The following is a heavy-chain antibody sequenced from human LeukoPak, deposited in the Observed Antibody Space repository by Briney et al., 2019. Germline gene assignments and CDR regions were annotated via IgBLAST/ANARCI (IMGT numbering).Heavy chain of an antibody. CDR1: GFTFSSYE. J-gene: IGHJ4*02. D-gene: IGHD2-21*02. CDR3: ARDSIVTGEFDY. CDR2: ISSSGSTI. V-gene: IGHV3-48*03. Sequence: GGSLRLSCVVSGFTFSSYEMNWVRQAPGKGLEWVSYISSSGSTIYYADSVKGRFTISRDNAKNSLYPQMNSLRAEDTAVYYGARDSIVTGEFDYWGQGTLVTVSS.